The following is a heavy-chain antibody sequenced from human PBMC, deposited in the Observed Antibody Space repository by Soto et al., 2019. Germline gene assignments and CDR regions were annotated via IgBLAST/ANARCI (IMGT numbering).Heavy chain of an antibody. V-gene: IGHV1-69*04. CDR3: ARDKEGYSYGYDAFDI. D-gene: IGHD5-18*01. Sequence: SVKVSCKASGGTFSSYTISWVRQAPGQGLEWMGRIIPILGIANYAQKFQGRVTITADKSTSTAYMELSSLRSEDTAVYYCARDKEGYSYGYDAFDIWGQGTMVTVSS. J-gene: IGHJ3*02. CDR2: IIPILGIA. CDR1: GGTFSSYT.